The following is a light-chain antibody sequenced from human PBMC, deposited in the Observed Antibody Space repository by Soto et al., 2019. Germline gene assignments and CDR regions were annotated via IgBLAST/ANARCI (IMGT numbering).Light chain of an antibody. CDR3: QQSYSSPPT. Sequence: IQMTQSPSSLSASVGDRVTITCLPSHGSSSYLSWYQQTPGKAPKLLIYAASSLQSGVPSRFSGSGSETDFTPTISSLQPEDFATYCCQQSYSSPPTFGQGTKVDIK. CDR1: HGSSSY. CDR2: AAS. V-gene: IGKV1-39*01. J-gene: IGKJ1*01.